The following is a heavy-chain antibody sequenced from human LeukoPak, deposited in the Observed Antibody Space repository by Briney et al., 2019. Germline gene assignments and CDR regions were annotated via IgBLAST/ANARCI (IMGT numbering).Heavy chain of an antibody. Sequence: GGSLRLSCAASGFTVSSNYMSWVRQAPGKGLEWVSVIYSGGSTYYADSVKGRFTISRDNSKNTLYLQMNSLRAEDTAVYYCARDSDYHDTLDYWGQGTLVTVSS. V-gene: IGHV3-66*01. CDR2: IYSGGST. J-gene: IGHJ4*02. D-gene: IGHD3-22*01. CDR3: ARDSDYHDTLDY. CDR1: GFTVSSNY.